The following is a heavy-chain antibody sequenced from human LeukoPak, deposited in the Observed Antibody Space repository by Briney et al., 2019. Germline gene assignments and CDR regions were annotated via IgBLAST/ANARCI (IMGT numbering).Heavy chain of an antibody. Sequence: GASVKVSCKASGYTFTSYDINWVRQATGQGLEWMGWMNPNSGNTGCAQKFQGRVTMTRNTSISTAYMELSSLRSEDTAVYYCARAIGRGPAAILLKLNYYYYYYMDVWGKGTTVTISS. D-gene: IGHD2-2*01. CDR2: MNPNSGNT. V-gene: IGHV1-8*01. CDR1: GYTFTSYD. J-gene: IGHJ6*03. CDR3: ARAIGRGPAAILLKLNYYYYYYMDV.